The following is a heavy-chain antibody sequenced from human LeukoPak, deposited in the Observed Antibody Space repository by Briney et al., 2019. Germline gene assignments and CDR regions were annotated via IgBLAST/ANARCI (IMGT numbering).Heavy chain of an antibody. V-gene: IGHV4-59*11. D-gene: IGHD4-17*01. J-gene: IGHJ3*02. CDR3: ARDLVTVTKGFDI. CDR1: GDSFSSHY. CDR2: IPYIGST. Sequence: PSETLSLTCAVSGDSFSSHYWTWIRQSPGKGLEWIGYIPYIGSTNYNPSLKSRVTISIDTSKNQFSLKLRSVTAADTAVYYCARDLVTVTKGFDIWGHGTMVSVSS.